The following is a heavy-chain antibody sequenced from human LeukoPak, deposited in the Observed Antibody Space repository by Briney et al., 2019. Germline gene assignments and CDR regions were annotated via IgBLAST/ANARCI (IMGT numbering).Heavy chain of an antibody. V-gene: IGHV4-59*01. CDR2: IYYSGST. Sequence: SQTLSLTCTVSGGSISSYYWSWIRQPPGKGLEWIGYIYYSGSTNYNPSLKSRVTISVDTSKNQFSLKLSSVTAADTAVYYCARSEMATIPAAAAAFDYWGQGTLVTVSS. J-gene: IGHJ4*02. CDR3: ARSEMATIPAAAAAFDY. D-gene: IGHD5-24*01. CDR1: GGSISSYY.